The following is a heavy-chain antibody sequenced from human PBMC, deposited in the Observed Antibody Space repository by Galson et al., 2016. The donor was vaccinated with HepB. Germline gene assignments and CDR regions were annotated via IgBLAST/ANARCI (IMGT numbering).Heavy chain of an antibody. J-gene: IGHJ5*02. V-gene: IGHV3-23*01. Sequence: SLRLSCAASGFIFTYYAMTWVRQAPGKGLEWVSTITGSGGVTYYADSVKGRFTISRDNSKNTLYLQMNSLRAEDTALYYCVKKPDCSGGTCFDHWGQGTLVTVS. D-gene: IGHD2-15*01. CDR1: GFIFTYYA. CDR3: VKKPDCSGGTCFDH. CDR2: ITGSGGVT.